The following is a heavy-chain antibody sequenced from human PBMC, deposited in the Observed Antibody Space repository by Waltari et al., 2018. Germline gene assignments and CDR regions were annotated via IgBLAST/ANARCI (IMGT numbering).Heavy chain of an antibody. CDR1: GGSISSSSYY. J-gene: IGHJ6*03. D-gene: IGHD2-2*01. CDR3: ARIVVPAYYYYYMDV. V-gene: IGHV4-39*07. CDR2: IYYSGST. Sequence: QLQLQESGPGLVKPSETLSLTCTVSGGSISSSSYYWGWIRQPPGKGLAWIGNIYYSGSTYYNPSLKSRVTISVDTSKNQFSLKLSSVTAADTAVYYCARIVVPAYYYYYMDVWGKGTTVTISS.